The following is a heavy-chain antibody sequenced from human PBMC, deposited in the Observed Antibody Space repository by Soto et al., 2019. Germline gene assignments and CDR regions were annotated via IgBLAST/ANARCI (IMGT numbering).Heavy chain of an antibody. CDR2: INPSGGST. CDR1: GYTFTSYY. J-gene: IGHJ1*01. Sequence: QVQLVQSGAEVKKPGASVKVSCKASGYTFTSYYMHWVRQAPGQGLEWMGIINPSGGSTSYAQKFQGRVTMTRDTSTCAVYMELSSLSSEDTAGYYCASRYHSGGTDAEYFLHWGQGTLVTVSS. D-gene: IGHD6-25*01. CDR3: ASRYHSGGTDAEYFLH. V-gene: IGHV1-46*03.